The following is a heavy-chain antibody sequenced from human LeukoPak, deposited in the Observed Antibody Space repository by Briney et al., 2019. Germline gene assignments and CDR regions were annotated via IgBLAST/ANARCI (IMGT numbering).Heavy chain of an antibody. CDR1: GGSISSYY. J-gene: IGHJ4*02. D-gene: IGHD3-10*01. V-gene: IGHV4-59*01. CDR3: ARAGFGLYYFDY. CDR2: IYYSGST. Sequence: SETLSLTCTVSGGSISSYYWSWIRQPPGKGLEWIGYIYYSGSTNYNPSLKSRVTISVDTSKNQFSLKLSSVTAADTAVYYCARAGFGLYYFDYWGQGTLVTVSS.